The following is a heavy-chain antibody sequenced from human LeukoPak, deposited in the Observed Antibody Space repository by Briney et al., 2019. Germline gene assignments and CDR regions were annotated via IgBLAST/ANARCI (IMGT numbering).Heavy chain of an antibody. CDR2: INPNGGAT. J-gene: IGHJ4*02. Sequence: GASVTVSCKASGYTFTSYYMHWVRQAPGQGLEWMGWINPNGGATNSAQKFQGRVTMTRDTSISTAYMELSRLRSDDTAVYYCARADSGYEFDYWGQGTLVTVSS. D-gene: IGHD5-12*01. CDR1: GYTFTSYY. V-gene: IGHV1-2*02. CDR3: ARADSGYEFDY.